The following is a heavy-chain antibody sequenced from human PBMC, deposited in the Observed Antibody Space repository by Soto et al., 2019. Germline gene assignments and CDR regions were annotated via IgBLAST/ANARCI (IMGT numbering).Heavy chain of an antibody. D-gene: IGHD1-26*01. V-gene: IGHV3-23*01. CDR1: KFTFSSYA. CDR3: AKSGSHSYFDY. J-gene: IGHJ4*02. Sequence: GGSLRLSCAASKFTFSSYAMTWVRLAPGKGLEWVSSISSSAGNTYYADSVKGRFTISRDNSKNTLYLQMNSLRADDTAVYYCAKSGSHSYFDYWGQGTLVTVSS. CDR2: ISSSAGNT.